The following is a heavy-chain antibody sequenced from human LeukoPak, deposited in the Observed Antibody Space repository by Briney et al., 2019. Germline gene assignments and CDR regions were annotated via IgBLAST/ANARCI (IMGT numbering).Heavy chain of an antibody. J-gene: IGHJ5*02. CDR1: GYTFTGYY. CDR3: ARDGIKASYDYVWGSYPNWFDP. V-gene: IGHV1-2*02. CDR2: INPNSGGT. D-gene: IGHD3-16*02. Sequence: SSVKVSCKASGYTFTGYYMHWVRPAPGQGLEGMGWINPNSGGTNYAQKFQGRVTMTRDTSISTAYMELSRLRSDDTAVYYCARDGIKASYDYVWGSYPNWFDPWGQGTLVTVSS.